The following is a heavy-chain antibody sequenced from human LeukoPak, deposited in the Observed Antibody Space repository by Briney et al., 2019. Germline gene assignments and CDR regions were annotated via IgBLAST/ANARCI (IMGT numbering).Heavy chain of an antibody. D-gene: IGHD1-26*01. Sequence: GGSLRLSCAASGFTFSSYWRSWVRQAPGKGLEWVANIKQDGSEKYYVDSVKGRFTISRDNAKNSLYLQMNSLRAEDTAVYYCARDVEGAPDYWGQGTLVTVSS. CDR2: IKQDGSEK. J-gene: IGHJ4*02. V-gene: IGHV3-7*01. CDR3: ARDVEGAPDY. CDR1: GFTFSSYW.